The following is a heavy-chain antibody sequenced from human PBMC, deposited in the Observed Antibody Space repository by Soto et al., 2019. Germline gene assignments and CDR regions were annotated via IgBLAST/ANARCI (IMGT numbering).Heavy chain of an antibody. V-gene: IGHV4-4*02. D-gene: IGHD4-17*01. CDR2: IYHSGTT. CDR1: GDSISSSNW. CDR3: ATTTAVATPLQSVFDY. J-gene: IGHJ4*02. Sequence: SETLSLTCAVSGDSISSSNWWSWVRQPPGKGLEWIGEIYHSGTTYYNPSLETRVTISLDKSKNQFSLELSSVTAADTAVYYCATTTAVATPLQSVFDYWGQGILGTVSS.